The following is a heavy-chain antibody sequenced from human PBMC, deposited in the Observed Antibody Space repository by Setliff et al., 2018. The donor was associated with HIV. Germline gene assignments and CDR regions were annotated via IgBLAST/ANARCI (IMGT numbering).Heavy chain of an antibody. V-gene: IGHV1-3*04. CDR1: GYTFTTYS. Sequence: ASVKVSCKVSGYTFTTYSIHWVRQAPGQRPEWMGWLRTGNGDTSYSESLQGRVTFTSDTSANTAYMELRSLGSDDTAVYFCARRASTAEVFDYCGQGTLVTVSS. CDR2: LRTGNGDT. D-gene: IGHD1-1*01. J-gene: IGHJ4*02. CDR3: ARRASTAEVFDY.